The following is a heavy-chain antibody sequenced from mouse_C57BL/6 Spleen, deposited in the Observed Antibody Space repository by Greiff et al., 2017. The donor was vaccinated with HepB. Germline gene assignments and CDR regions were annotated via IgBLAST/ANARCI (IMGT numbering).Heavy chain of an antibody. CDR2: ISPGDGDT. V-gene: IGHV1-80*01. Sequence: LQQSGASVKISCKASGYAFSSYWMNWVKQRPGKGLEWIGQISPGDGDTNYNGKFKGKATLTADKSSSTAYMQLSSLTSEDSAVYFCAREDSFFDYWGQGTTLTVSS. J-gene: IGHJ2*01. CDR3: AREDSFFDY. CDR1: GYAFSSYW.